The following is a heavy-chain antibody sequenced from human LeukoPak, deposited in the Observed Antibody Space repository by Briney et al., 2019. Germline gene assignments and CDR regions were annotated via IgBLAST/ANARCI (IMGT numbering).Heavy chain of an antibody. CDR3: AKDVGLYDSPGFAVEFYFDH. CDR2: IGTSGGAT. Sequence: GGSLRLSCTASGLSLRKYAVTWVRQAPGKGLEWIASIGTSGGATYYADPAKGRFTISRDNSKDTVYLQLDRLRAEDTAIYYCAKDVGLYDSPGFAVEFYFDHWGQGTPVTVSS. CDR1: GLSLRKYA. D-gene: IGHD3-22*01. V-gene: IGHV3-23*01. J-gene: IGHJ4*02.